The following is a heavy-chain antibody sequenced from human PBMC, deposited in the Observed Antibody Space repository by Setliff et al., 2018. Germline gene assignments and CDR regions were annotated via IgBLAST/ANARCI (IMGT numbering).Heavy chain of an antibody. J-gene: IGHJ4*02. D-gene: IGHD3-10*01. Sequence: SETLSLTCTVSGGSMTSYYWSWIRQSPWKGLEWIGYVHYSGDSNYNPSLKSRVTMSLDTSKNQFSLNLRSVTATDTAVYYCARQPSSGSYYNPRPYYFDYWGQGTLVTVSS. V-gene: IGHV4-59*13. CDR2: VHYSGDS. CDR1: GGSMTSYY. CDR3: ARQPSSGSYYNPRPYYFDY.